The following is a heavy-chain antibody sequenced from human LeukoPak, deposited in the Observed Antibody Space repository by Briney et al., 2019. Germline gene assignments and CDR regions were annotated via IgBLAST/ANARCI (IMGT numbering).Heavy chain of an antibody. V-gene: IGHV3-20*04. D-gene: IGHD2-15*01. J-gene: IGHJ3*02. CDR2: INWNGGST. Sequence: PGGSLRLSCAASGFTFDDYGMSWVRQAPGKGLEWGSGINWNGGSTGYADSVKGRFTISRDDAKNSLYLQMNSLRAEDTALYYCARDGSSGVDAFDIWGQGKMVTVSS. CDR3: ARDGSSGVDAFDI. CDR1: GFTFDDYG.